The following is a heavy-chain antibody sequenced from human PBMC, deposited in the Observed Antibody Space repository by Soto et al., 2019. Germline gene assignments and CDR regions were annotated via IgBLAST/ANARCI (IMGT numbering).Heavy chain of an antibody. J-gene: IGHJ4*02. CDR1: GGSISSYY. CDR3: ARAWGYYFDY. CDR2: IYYSGST. D-gene: IGHD3-16*01. V-gene: IGHV4-59*01. Sequence: SATLSLTCTVSGGSISSYYWSWIRQPPGKGLEWIGYIYYSGSTNYNPSLKSRVTISVDTSKNQFSLKLSSVTAADTAVYYCARAWGYYFDYWGQGTLVTVSS.